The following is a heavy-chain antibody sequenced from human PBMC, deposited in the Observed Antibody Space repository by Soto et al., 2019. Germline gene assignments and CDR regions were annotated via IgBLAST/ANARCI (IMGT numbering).Heavy chain of an antibody. CDR3: ARDYYYGSGSYYNYYGMDV. CDR2: ISSSGSTI. CDR1: GFTFSSYE. D-gene: IGHD3-10*01. V-gene: IGHV3-48*03. J-gene: IGHJ6*02. Sequence: GGSLRLSCAASGFTFSSYEMNWVRQAPGKGLEWVSYISSSGSTIYYADSVKGRFTISRDNAKNSLYLQMNSLRAEDTAVYYCARDYYYGSGSYYNYYGMDVWGQGTTVTVSS.